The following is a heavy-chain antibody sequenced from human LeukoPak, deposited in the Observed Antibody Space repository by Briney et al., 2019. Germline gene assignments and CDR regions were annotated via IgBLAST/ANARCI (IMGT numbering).Heavy chain of an antibody. V-gene: IGHV4-38-2*02. J-gene: IGHJ5*02. D-gene: IGHD3-22*01. CDR1: GYSISSGYY. Sequence: NPSETLSLTCTVSGYSISSGYYWGWIRQPPGKGLEWIGSIYYSGSTYYNPSLKSRVTISVDTSKNQSSLKLSSVTAADTAVYYCAREAYYYDSSGYSWGQGTLVTVSS. CDR3: AREAYYYDSSGYS. CDR2: IYYSGST.